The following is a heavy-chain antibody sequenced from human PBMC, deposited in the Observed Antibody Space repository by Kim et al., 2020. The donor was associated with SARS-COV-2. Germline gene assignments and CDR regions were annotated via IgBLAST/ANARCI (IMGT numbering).Heavy chain of an antibody. D-gene: IGHD2-15*01. Sequence: GGSLRLSCAASGFTFSSYDMHWVRQATGKGLEWVSAIGTAGDTYYPGSVKGRFTISRENAKNSLYLQMNSLRAGDTAVYYCARAVGYCSGGSCYFDYWGQGTLVTVSS. J-gene: IGHJ4*02. CDR3: ARAVGYCSGGSCYFDY. CDR1: GFTFSSYD. CDR2: IGTAGDT. V-gene: IGHV3-13*01.